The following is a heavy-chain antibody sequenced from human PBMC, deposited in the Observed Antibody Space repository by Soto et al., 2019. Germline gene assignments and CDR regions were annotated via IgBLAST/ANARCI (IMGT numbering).Heavy chain of an antibody. V-gene: IGHV1-69*04. CDR2: IIPILGIA. J-gene: IGHJ4*02. CDR3: AREGSVTWRRSIDY. Sequence: ASVKVSCKASGGTFSSYTISWVRQAPGQGLEWMGRIIPILGIANYAQNFQGRVTITRDTSANTAYMELSSLRSEDTAVYYCAREGSVTWRRSIDYWGQGTLVTVSS. CDR1: GGTFSSYT. D-gene: IGHD2-21*02.